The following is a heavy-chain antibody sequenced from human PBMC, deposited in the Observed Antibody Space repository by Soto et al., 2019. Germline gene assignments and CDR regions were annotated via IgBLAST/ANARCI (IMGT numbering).Heavy chain of an antibody. Sequence: PGEFLKISCKGSGYSFTSYWSSWVRQMPGKGLEWMGRIDPSDSYTNYSPSFQGHVTISADKSISTAYLQWSSLKASDTAMYYCARSKLIAAAGSDFDYWGQGTLVTVSS. CDR2: IDPSDSYT. J-gene: IGHJ4*02. D-gene: IGHD6-13*01. CDR1: GYSFTSYW. V-gene: IGHV5-10-1*01. CDR3: ARSKLIAAAGSDFDY.